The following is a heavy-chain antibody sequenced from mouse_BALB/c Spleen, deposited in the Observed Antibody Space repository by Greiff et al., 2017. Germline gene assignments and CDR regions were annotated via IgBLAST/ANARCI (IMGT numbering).Heavy chain of an antibody. CDR3: TRDSSGYKAWFAY. D-gene: IGHD3-2*01. CDR1: GYSFTSYW. V-gene: IGHV1-5*01. J-gene: IGHJ3*01. CDR2: IYPGNSDT. Sequence: EVQLHQSGPVLARPGASVKMSCKASGYSFTSYWMHWVKQRPGQGLEWIGAIYPGNSDTSYNQKFKGKAKLTAVTSASTAYMELSSLTNEDSAVYYCTRDSSGYKAWFAYWGQGTLVTVSA.